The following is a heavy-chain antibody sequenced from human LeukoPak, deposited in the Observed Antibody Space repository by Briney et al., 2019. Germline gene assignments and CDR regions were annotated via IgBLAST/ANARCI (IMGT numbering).Heavy chain of an antibody. CDR2: ISPGNGNT. CDR1: GYTFTSYG. V-gene: IGHV1-18*01. D-gene: IGHD2-21*02. CDR3: ARGYCGGDCSVDY. Sequence: ASVKVSCKASGYTFTSYGISWVRQAPGQGLEWMGWISPGNGNTKYSQKFQGRVTITRDTSASTAYMELSSLRSEDTAVYYCARGYCGGDCSVDYWGQGTLVTVSS. J-gene: IGHJ4*02.